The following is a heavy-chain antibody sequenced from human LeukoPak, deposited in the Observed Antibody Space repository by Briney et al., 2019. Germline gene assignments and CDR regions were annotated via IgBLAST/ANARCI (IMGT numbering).Heavy chain of an antibody. CDR2: ISSSSSYI. V-gene: IGHV3-21*01. Sequence: PGGSLRLTCAASGFTFSSYSMNWVRQAPGKGLEWVSSISSSSSYIYYADSVKGRFTISRDNAKNSLYLQMNSLRAEDTAVYYCARDTPHTIAAAGTFDYWGQGTLVTVSS. D-gene: IGHD6-13*01. CDR3: ARDTPHTIAAAGTFDY. CDR1: GFTFSSYS. J-gene: IGHJ4*02.